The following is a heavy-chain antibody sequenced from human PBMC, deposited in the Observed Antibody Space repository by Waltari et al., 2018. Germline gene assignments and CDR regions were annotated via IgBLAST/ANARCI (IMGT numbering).Heavy chain of an antibody. J-gene: IGHJ4*02. CDR1: GFTFSSYS. V-gene: IGHV3-21*01. CDR2: RSSSSRCR. CDR3: ARDSGYDFSLTCDY. Sequence: EVQLVESGGGLVKPGGSLRLSCAASGFTFSSYSMNWVRQAPGQGLEWVPSRSSSSRCRDYADSGRGVVTSARDNAKKSLYLQMTSLRAEDTAVYYCARDSGYDFSLTCDYWGQGTLVTVAS. D-gene: IGHD5-12*01.